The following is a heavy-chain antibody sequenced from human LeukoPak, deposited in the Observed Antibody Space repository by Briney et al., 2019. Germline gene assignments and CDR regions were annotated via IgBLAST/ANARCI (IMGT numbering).Heavy chain of an antibody. CDR1: GFTFSSYA. D-gene: IGHD6-19*01. V-gene: IGHV3-23*01. CDR2: ISGTGSST. J-gene: IGHJ4*02. CDR3: AKHGQWLVPFDY. Sequence: PGGSLRLSCTASGFTFSSYAMTWVRQAPGKGLEWVSVISGTGSSTYYADSVKGRFTISRDNSKNTLYLQMNSLRAEDTAVYYCAKHGQWLVPFDYWGQGTLVTVSS.